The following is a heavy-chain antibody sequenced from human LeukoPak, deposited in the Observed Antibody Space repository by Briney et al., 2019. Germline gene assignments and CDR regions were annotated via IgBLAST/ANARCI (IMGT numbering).Heavy chain of an antibody. CDR2: ITAGGGTT. D-gene: IGHD1-14*01. V-gene: IGHV3-23*01. Sequence: PGGSLRLSCAASGFTFSNYVMSWVRQAPGKGLEWVSTITAGGGTTYYAGSVKGRFTFSRDDSKNTLYLQMNSLRAEDTAVYYCAKGATFGINWFDSWGQGTLVSVSS. CDR3: AKGATFGINWFDS. CDR1: GFTFSNYV. J-gene: IGHJ5*01.